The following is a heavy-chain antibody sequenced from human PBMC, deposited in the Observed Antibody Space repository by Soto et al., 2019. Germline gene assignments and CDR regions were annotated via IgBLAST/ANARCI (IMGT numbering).Heavy chain of an antibody. CDR1: GFTFSNYD. D-gene: IGHD6-13*01. J-gene: IGHJ4*02. CDR3: AKDGGESGTDFDY. CDR2: IRGTDGKT. V-gene: IGHV3-23*01. Sequence: EVQLLESGGGLVQPGGSLRLSCAASGFTFSNYDMSWVRQAPGKGLEWVSAIRGTDGKTFYADSVKGRFTISRDNSKNTLYVQMNSLRAEDTAVYYGAKDGGESGTDFDYWGQGTQVTVSS.